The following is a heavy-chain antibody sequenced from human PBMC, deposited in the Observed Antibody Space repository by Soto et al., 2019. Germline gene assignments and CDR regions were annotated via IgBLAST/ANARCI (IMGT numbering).Heavy chain of an antibody. D-gene: IGHD3-3*02. CDR2: IKRKSDGETT. CDR1: GFTFSHVW. V-gene: IGHV3-15*01. CDR3: SSERQMSIFSYWADYFEY. J-gene: IGHJ4*02. Sequence: EVQLVESGGGLVEPGGSLRLSCAASGFTFSHVWMTWVRQAPGKGLEWVARIKRKSDGETTDYAAAVKGRFTISRDDSTHTLYLQINSLKTEDTAVYYCSSERQMSIFSYWADYFEYWGQGTLVTVSS.